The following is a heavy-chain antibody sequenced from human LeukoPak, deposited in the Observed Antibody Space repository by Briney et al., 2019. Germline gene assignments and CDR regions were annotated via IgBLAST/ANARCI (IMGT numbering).Heavy chain of an antibody. J-gene: IGHJ3*02. V-gene: IGHV4-61*02. CDR3: ARLSLTGAFDI. D-gene: IGHD1-14*01. Sequence: SETLSLTCTVSGGSISSGSYYWSWIRQPAGKGLEWIGRIYTSGSTNYNPSLKSRVTISVDTSKNQFSLKLSSVTAADTAVYYCARLSLTGAFDIWGQGTMVTVSS. CDR2: IYTSGST. CDR1: GGSISSGSYY.